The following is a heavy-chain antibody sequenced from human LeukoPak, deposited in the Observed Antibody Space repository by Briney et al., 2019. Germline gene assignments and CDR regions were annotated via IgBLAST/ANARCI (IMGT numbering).Heavy chain of an antibody. CDR2: VSYSGGT. J-gene: IGHJ5*01. CDR1: GGPISTYY. Sequence: SETLSLTCTVSGGPISTYYWSWIRQPPGKRLEWIGYVSYSGGTNYNPTLKSRVTISVDTSKNQFSLKLTSVTAADTALYYCARADDRSGYFGGRFDSWGQGTLVTVSS. V-gene: IGHV4-59*01. D-gene: IGHD3-22*01. CDR3: ARADDRSGYFGGRFDS.